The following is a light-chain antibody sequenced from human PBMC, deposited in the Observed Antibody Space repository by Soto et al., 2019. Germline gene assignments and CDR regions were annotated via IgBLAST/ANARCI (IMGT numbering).Light chain of an antibody. J-gene: IGKJ1*01. V-gene: IGKV3-20*01. Sequence: EIVLTQSPGTLSLSPGERATLSCRASQSVSSSYVAWYQQKPGQAPRLLIYGASSRATGIPDRFSGRGSGTDFTLTISRLEPEDFAVYYCQQYGSSRWTFGQGTKVEI. CDR2: GAS. CDR1: QSVSSSY. CDR3: QQYGSSRWT.